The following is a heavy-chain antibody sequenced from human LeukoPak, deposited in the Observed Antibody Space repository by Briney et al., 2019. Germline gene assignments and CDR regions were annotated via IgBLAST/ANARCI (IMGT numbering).Heavy chain of an antibody. D-gene: IGHD2-2*01. CDR1: GYTFTSYY. CDR3: ARVQPMFTSKPHFDY. V-gene: IGHV1-2*02. Sequence: ASVKVSCKASGYTFTSYYMHWVRQAPGQGLEWMGWINPNSGGTNYAQKFQGRVTMTRDTSITTAYMELSRLRSDDTAVYYCARVQPMFTSKPHFDYWGQGTLVTVSS. J-gene: IGHJ4*02. CDR2: INPNSGGT.